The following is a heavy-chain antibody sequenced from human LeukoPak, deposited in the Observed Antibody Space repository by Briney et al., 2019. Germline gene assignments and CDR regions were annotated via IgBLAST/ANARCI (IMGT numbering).Heavy chain of an antibody. CDR1: GGSIGSSNW. J-gene: IGHJ4*02. D-gene: IGHD4-17*01. V-gene: IGHV4-4*02. CDR3: ATYFYGDYASYYFDF. Sequence: SETLSLTCAVSGGSIGSSNWWSWARQPPGKGLEWIGEIYHSGTTTYNPSLKSRVTMSVDKSKNQFSLKLSSVTAADTAIYYCATYFYGDYASYYFDFWGQGTLVTVSS. CDR2: IYHSGTT.